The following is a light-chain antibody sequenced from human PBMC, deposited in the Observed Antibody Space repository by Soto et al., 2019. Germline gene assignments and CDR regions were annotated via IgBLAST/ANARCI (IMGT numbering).Light chain of an antibody. CDR3: SSFTTSSTYV. Sequence: QSALTQPPSVSGSPGQSVAISCSGTSSDVGSYNRVSWYQQPPGTAPKLMIYDVSNRPSGVPDRFSGSKSGNTASLTISGHQAEDEADYYCSSFTTSSTYVFGTGTKVTVL. CDR2: DVS. J-gene: IGLJ1*01. V-gene: IGLV2-18*02. CDR1: SSDVGSYNR.